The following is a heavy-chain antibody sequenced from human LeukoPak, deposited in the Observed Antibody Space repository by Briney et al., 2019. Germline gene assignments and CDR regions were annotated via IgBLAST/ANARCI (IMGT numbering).Heavy chain of an antibody. CDR3: ARLDDRENFDY. V-gene: IGHV4-4*09. CDR2: IYPSVTT. J-gene: IGHJ4*02. Sequence: PSETLSLTCTVSGGSISRYYWSWIQQPPGKGLEWIGFIYPSVTTKYNFSLKSRVTISIDTSKSQFSLKLSSLTASDTAVYYCARLDDRENFDYWGQGTLVTVFS. CDR1: GGSISRYY. D-gene: IGHD3-22*01.